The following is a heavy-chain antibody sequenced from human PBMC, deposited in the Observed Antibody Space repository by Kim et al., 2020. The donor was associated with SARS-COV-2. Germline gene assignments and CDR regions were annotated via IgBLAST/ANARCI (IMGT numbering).Heavy chain of an antibody. J-gene: IGHJ6*02. Sequence: GGSLRLSCAASGFTFSSYDMSWVRQAPGKGLEWVSTISGGGGDTYHADAVRGRFTISRDQSKNTVNLQMNSLRADDTAVYYCAKSHGYTWYYGMDVWGQGTTVTLSS. D-gene: IGHD5-18*01. CDR3: AKSHGYTWYYGMDV. V-gene: IGHV3-23*01. CDR2: ISGGGGDT. CDR1: GFTFSSYD.